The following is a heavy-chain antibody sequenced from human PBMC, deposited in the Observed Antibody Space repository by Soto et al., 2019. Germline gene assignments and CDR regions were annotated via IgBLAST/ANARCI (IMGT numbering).Heavy chain of an antibody. V-gene: IGHV4-34*01. CDR1: GGSFSGYY. D-gene: IGHD2-15*01. CDR3: ARHTPAISISDH. Sequence: SETLPLTCAVYGGSFSGYYWTWIRQPPGTGLEWIGEINHSGSTNYNPSLKSRVTISVDTSKNQFSLKLSSVTAADTAVYYCARHTPAISISDHWGQGTLVTVSS. CDR2: INHSGST. J-gene: IGHJ4*02.